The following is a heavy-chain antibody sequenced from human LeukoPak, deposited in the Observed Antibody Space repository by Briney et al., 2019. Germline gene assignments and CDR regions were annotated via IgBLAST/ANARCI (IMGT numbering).Heavy chain of an antibody. J-gene: IGHJ5*02. CDR3: ASGGLYNWFDP. D-gene: IGHD2/OR15-2a*01. V-gene: IGHV3-23*01. Sequence: GGSLRLSCAASGFTFSSYAMSWVRQAPWKGLEWVSAISGSGGSTYYADSVKGRFTISRDNSKNTLYLQMNSLRAEDTAVYYCASGGLYNWFDPWGQGTLVTVSS. CDR1: GFTFSSYA. CDR2: ISGSGGST.